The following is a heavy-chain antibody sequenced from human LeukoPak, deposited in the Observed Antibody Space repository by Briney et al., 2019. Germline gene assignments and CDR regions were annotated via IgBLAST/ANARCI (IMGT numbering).Heavy chain of an antibody. D-gene: IGHD6-19*01. V-gene: IGHV4-30-2*01. J-gene: IGHJ4*02. Sequence: SQTLSLTCTVSGGSISSGGYYWSWIRQPPGKGLEWIGYIYHSGSTYYNPSLKSRVTISVDTSKNQFSLKLSSVTAADTAVYYCARFTGYSSGWSLYYFDYWGQGTLVTVSS. CDR2: IYHSGST. CDR3: ARFTGYSSGWSLYYFDY. CDR1: GGSISSGGYY.